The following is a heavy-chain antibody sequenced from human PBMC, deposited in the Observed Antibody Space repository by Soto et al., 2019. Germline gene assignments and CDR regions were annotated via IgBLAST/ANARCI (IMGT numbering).Heavy chain of an antibody. V-gene: IGHV3-23*01. CDR1: GFTFSSYA. D-gene: IGHD2-2*01. Sequence: EVQLLESGGGLVQPGGSLRLSCAASGFTFSSYAMSWVRQAPGKGLEWVSAISGSGGSTYYADSGKGRFTISRDNSKNTLYLQMNSLRAEDTAVYYCAKGAYIVVVPGEDAFDIWGQGTMVTVSS. CDR2: ISGSGGST. J-gene: IGHJ3*02. CDR3: AKGAYIVVVPGEDAFDI.